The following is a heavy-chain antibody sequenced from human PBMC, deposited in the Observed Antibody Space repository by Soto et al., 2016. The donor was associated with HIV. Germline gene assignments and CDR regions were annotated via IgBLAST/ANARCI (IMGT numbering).Heavy chain of an antibody. CDR2: SITVEH. CDR1: GGSISSGDYY. CDR3: ARARGWGSKWYFDL. J-gene: IGHJ2*01. D-gene: IGHD7-27*01. V-gene: IGHV4-31*03. Sequence: QVQLQESGPGLVKPSQTLSLTCTASGGSISSGDYYWTWIRQHPGKAWNGLGTSITVEHLLQPVLKNRIIISVDTSKNQFSLMLSSVTAADTAMYYCARARGWGSKWYFDLWAWHLVTVSS.